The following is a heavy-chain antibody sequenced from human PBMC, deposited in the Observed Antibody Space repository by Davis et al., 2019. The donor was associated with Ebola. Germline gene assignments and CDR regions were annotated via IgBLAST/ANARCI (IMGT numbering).Heavy chain of an antibody. J-gene: IGHJ6*03. CDR3: ARGYYYLDV. V-gene: IGHV3-74*01. Sequence: PGGSLRLSCEASGFTFSYHRMSWIRQVPGKGLVCISHIGVDGSDTTYADSVTGRFTISRDNAKNTLYLQMNSLRAEDTAVYYCARGYYYLDVWGKGTTVTVSS. CDR2: IGVDGSDT. CDR1: GFTFSYHR.